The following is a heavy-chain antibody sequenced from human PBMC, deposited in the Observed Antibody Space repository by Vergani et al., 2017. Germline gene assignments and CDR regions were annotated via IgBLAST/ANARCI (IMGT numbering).Heavy chain of an antibody. Sequence: QVQLVQSGAELKKPGASVKVSCKASGYSFYTYGISWVRQAPGQGLEWMGLISAYNGNTNYAQKFQGRVTMTRDTSTSTDYMELRSLGTDDTAVYYCARDEEATWNYWGQGTLVTISS. D-gene: IGHD5-12*01. CDR2: ISAYNGNT. CDR1: GYSFYTYG. CDR3: ARDEEATWNY. V-gene: IGHV1-18*01. J-gene: IGHJ4*02.